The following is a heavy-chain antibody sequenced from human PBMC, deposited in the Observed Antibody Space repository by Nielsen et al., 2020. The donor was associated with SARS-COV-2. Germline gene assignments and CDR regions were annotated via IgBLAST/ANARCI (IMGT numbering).Heavy chain of an antibody. CDR2: IIGSGGRT. CDR3: AKAFRSSDWLRAATDY. V-gene: IGHV3-23*01. Sequence: GGSLRLSCAASGFTFSTYAMSWVRQAPGKGLEWASGIIGSGGRTHYAAPVEGRFTISRDNSKSTLYLQMNTLRAEDTAVYYCAKAFRSSDWLRAATDYWCQGTLVTVSS. D-gene: IGHD3-9*01. CDR1: GFTFSTYA. J-gene: IGHJ4*02.